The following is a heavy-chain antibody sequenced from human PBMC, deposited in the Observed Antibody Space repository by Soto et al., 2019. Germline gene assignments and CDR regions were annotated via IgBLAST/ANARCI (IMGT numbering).Heavy chain of an antibody. V-gene: IGHV1-2*04. Sequence: ASVKVSCKASGYTFTGYYMHWVRQAPGQGLEWMGWINPNSGGTNYAQKFQGWVTMTRDTSISTAYMELSRLRSDDTAVYYCARGGIVVVPAAMEDVDYWGPGTLVTVSS. CDR2: INPNSGGT. CDR1: GYTFTGYY. D-gene: IGHD2-2*01. J-gene: IGHJ4*02. CDR3: ARGGIVVVPAAMEDVDY.